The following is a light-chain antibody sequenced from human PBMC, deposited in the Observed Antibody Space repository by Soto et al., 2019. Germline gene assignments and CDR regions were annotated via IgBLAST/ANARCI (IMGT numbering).Light chain of an antibody. V-gene: IGKV3-11*01. Sequence: EIVLTQSPATLSLSPGERATLSCRASQSIGSYLIWYQQKPGQAPRLLISDASNRATGVPARFSGSGSGTDFTLTISSLEPEDFAVFYCQQRANWPITFGQGIRLEIK. CDR2: DAS. CDR3: QQRANWPIT. J-gene: IGKJ5*01. CDR1: QSIGSY.